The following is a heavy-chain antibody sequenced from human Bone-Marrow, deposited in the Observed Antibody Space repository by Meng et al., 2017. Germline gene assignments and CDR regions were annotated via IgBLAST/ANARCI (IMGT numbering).Heavy chain of an antibody. V-gene: IGHV1-2*02. CDR2: INPNSGGT. CDR1: GYTFTSYG. D-gene: IGHD3-10*01. J-gene: IGHJ6*02. Sequence: ASVKVSCKASGYTFTSYGISWVRQAPGQGLEWMGWINPNSGGTNYAQKFQGRVTMTRDTSISTAYMELSRLRSDDTAVYYCARLRRWYYYGSGSPRKPEAMDVWGQGTTVTVSS. CDR3: ARLRRWYYYGSGSPRKPEAMDV.